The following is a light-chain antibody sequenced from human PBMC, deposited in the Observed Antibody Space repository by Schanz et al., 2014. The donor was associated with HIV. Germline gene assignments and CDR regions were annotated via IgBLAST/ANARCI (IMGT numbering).Light chain of an antibody. CDR2: GAS. Sequence: EIVMTQSPGTLSLSPGERATLSCRASQFVSSNYLAWYQQRPGQAPSLLIYGASIRATGTPDRFSGSGSGTXFTXXXTXLXPXXVAVYYCHQFYGSRGTFGQGTKVQI. V-gene: IGKV3-20*01. CDR3: HQFYGSRGT. CDR1: QFVSSNY. J-gene: IGKJ1*01.